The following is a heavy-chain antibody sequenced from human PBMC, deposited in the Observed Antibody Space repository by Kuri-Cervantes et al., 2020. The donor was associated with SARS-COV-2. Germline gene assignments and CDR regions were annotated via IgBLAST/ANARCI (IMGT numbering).Heavy chain of an antibody. D-gene: IGHD3-22*01. J-gene: IGHJ2*01. V-gene: IGHV3-13*01. CDR2: IGTAGDT. Sequence: GGSLRLSCAASGFTFSSYDMHWVRQATGKGLEWVSAIGTAGDTYYPGSVKGRFTISRENAKNSLYLQMNSLRAGDTAVYYCARGIVVVITDWYFDLWGRGTLVTVSS. CDR1: GFTFSSYD. CDR3: ARGIVVVITDWYFDL.